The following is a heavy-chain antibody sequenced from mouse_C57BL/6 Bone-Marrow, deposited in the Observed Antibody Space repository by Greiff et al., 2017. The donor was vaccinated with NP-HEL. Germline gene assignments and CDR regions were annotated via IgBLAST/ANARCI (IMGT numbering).Heavy chain of an antibody. J-gene: IGHJ3*01. V-gene: IGHV5-6*01. Sequence: EVQGVESGGDLVKPGGSLKLSCAASGFTFSSYGMSWVRQTPDKRLEWVATISSGGSYTYYPDSVKGRFTISRDNAKNTLYLQMSSLKSEDTAMYYCATQPIYYDYDVLFFAYWGQGTLVTVSA. CDR3: ATQPIYYDYDVLFFAY. CDR2: ISSGGSYT. CDR1: GFTFSSYG. D-gene: IGHD2-4*01.